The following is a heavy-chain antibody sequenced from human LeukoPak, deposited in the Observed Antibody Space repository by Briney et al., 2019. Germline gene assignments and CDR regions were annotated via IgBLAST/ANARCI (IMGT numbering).Heavy chain of an antibody. CDR2: MNPNSGNT. V-gene: IGHV1-8*01. J-gene: IGHJ6*02. D-gene: IGHD6-6*01. CDR3: ARETSIAACWFVYYYYYYGMDV. CDR1: GYTFTSYD. Sequence: GASVKVSCKASGYTFTSYDINWVRQATGQGLEWMGWMNPNSGNTGYAQKFQGRVTMTRNTSISTAYMELSSLRSEDTAVYYCARETSIAACWFVYYYYYYGMDVWGQGTTVTVSS.